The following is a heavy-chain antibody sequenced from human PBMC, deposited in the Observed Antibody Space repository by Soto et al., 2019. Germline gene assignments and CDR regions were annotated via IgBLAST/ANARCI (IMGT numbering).Heavy chain of an antibody. CDR2: INPSGGST. CDR3: DRADIWNGVRPLYYYGMDV. J-gene: IGHJ6*02. Sequence: ASVKVSCKASGYTFTSYYMHWVRQAPGQGLEWMGIINPSGGSTSYAQKFQGRVTMTRDTSTSTVYMELSSLRSEDTAVYYCDRADIWNGVRPLYYYGMDVWGQGTTVTVSS. CDR1: GYTFTSYY. D-gene: IGHD3-3*01. V-gene: IGHV1-46*01.